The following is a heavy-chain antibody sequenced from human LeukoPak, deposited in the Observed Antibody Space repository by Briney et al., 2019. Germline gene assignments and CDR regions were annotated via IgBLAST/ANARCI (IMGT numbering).Heavy chain of an antibody. Sequence: ASETLSLTCTVSGASISSSTYYWGWIRQPPGKGLEWIGCIYETGSTYYKSSLKSRVTISVDTSKNQFSLKLSSVTAADTAVYYCATDAYSSSWPLLSDYYYYGMDVWGQGTTVTVSS. CDR3: ATDAYSSSWPLLSDYYYYGMDV. J-gene: IGHJ6*02. V-gene: IGHV4-39*01. D-gene: IGHD6-13*01. CDR1: GASISSSTYY. CDR2: IYETGST.